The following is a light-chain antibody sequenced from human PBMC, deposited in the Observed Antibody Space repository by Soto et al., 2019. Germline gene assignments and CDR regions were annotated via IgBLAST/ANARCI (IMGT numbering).Light chain of an antibody. CDR1: QNIASGY. CDR3: QHYGSSPWT. CDR2: GVS. V-gene: IGKV3-20*01. J-gene: IGKJ1*01. Sequence: ENVLTQSPGTLSLSPGERATLSCRASQNIASGYLAWYQQKPGQSPRLLISGVSSRATGIPDRFSGSGSGTDFTLTISRLEPDDFALYYCQHYGSSPWTFGQGTKVDIK.